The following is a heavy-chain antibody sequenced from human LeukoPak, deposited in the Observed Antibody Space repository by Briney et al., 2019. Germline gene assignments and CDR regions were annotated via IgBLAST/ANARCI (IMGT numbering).Heavy chain of an antibody. CDR3: ARVRPGYLGVVPYYYMDV. Sequence: SETLSLTCTVSGGSISSYYWSWIRQPAGKGLEWIGRIYTSGSTNYNPSLKSRVTMSVDTSKNQFSLKLSSVTAADTAVYYCARVRPGYLGVVPYYYMDVWGKGTTVTISS. CDR1: GGSISSYY. J-gene: IGHJ6*03. D-gene: IGHD2-2*03. V-gene: IGHV4-4*07. CDR2: IYTSGST.